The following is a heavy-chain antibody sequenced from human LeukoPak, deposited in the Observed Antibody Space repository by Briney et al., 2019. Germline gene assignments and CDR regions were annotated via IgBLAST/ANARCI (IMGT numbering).Heavy chain of an antibody. CDR1: GGSISSGSYC. V-gene: IGHV4-61*02. CDR3: ARDGDTGYSYGSGNMFDP. D-gene: IGHD3-10*01. Sequence: PSQTLSLTCTVSGGSISSGSYCWSWIRQPAGKGLEWIGRIYTSGSTNYNPSLKSRVTISVDTSKNQFSLKLSSVTAADTAVYYCARDGDTGYSYGSGNMFDPWGQGTLVTVSS. CDR2: IYTSGST. J-gene: IGHJ5*02.